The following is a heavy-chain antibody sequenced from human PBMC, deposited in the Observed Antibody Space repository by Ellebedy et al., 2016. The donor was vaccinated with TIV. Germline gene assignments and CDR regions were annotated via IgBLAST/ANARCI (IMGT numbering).Heavy chain of an antibody. V-gene: IGHV3-48*02. CDR1: GFTFSSYS. Sequence: GGSLRLXXAASGFTFSSYSMNWVRQAPGKGLEWVSYISSSSSTIYYADSVKGRFTISRDNAKNSLYLQMNSLRDEDTAVYYCARENPYYYDSRLRGYFQHWGQGTLVTVSS. J-gene: IGHJ1*01. CDR2: ISSSSSTI. D-gene: IGHD3-22*01. CDR3: ARENPYYYDSRLRGYFQH.